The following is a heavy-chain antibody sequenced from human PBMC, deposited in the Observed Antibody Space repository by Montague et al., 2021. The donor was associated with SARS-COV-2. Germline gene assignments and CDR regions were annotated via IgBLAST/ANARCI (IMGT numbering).Heavy chain of an antibody. Sequence: SLRLSCAASGFTFDDYGMSWVRQAPGKGLEWVSSINSSSSYKHYADSVKGRFTISRDNAKNSLYLQMNSLRAEDTAVYYCARDDYVWGSYRYGHYNWFDPWGQGTLVTVSS. CDR1: GFTFDDYG. D-gene: IGHD3-16*02. CDR3: ARDDYVWGSYRYGHYNWFDP. CDR2: INSSSSYK. V-gene: IGHV3-21*01. J-gene: IGHJ5*02.